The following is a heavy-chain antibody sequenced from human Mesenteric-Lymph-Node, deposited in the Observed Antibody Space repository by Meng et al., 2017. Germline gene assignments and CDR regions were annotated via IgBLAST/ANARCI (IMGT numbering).Heavy chain of an antibody. Sequence: ASVKVSCKASGYTFTGYYMHWVRQAPGQGLEWMGWINPNSGGTNYAQKFQGRVTMTRDTSISTAYIELSRLRSDDTAVYYCARDSRDIVVVPAAIHDYWGQGTLVTVSS. V-gene: IGHV1-2*02. CDR2: INPNSGGT. CDR1: GYTFTGYY. J-gene: IGHJ4*02. CDR3: ARDSRDIVVVPAAIHDY. D-gene: IGHD2-2*02.